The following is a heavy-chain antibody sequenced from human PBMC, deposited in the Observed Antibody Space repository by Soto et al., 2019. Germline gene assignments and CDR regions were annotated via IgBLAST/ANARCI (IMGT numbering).Heavy chain of an antibody. D-gene: IGHD4-17*01. Sequence: QVHLVQSGAEVKKPGSSVKVSCKVSGGAFISYAISWVRQAPGRGLEWMGGIIPVFGTANYTQKFQGRVTITADASTSTAYMELSGLTSEDTALYYWARGRVTTYFTAFDYWGQGTLVTVSS. CDR1: GGAFISYA. CDR3: ARGRVTTYFTAFDY. V-gene: IGHV1-69*01. CDR2: IIPVFGTA. J-gene: IGHJ4*02.